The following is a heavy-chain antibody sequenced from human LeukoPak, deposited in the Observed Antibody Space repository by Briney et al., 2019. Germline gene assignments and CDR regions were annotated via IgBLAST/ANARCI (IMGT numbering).Heavy chain of an antibody. J-gene: IGHJ6*04. CDR3: ARGPTRSYVYYYYGMDV. Sequence: SETLSLTCAVYGGSFSGYYWSWIRQPPGKGLEWIGEINHSGSTDYNPSLKSRVTISVDTSKNQFSLKLSSVTAADTAVYYCARGPTRSYVYYYYGMDVWGKGTTVTVSS. D-gene: IGHD1-26*01. CDR2: INHSGST. CDR1: GGSFSGYY. V-gene: IGHV4-34*01.